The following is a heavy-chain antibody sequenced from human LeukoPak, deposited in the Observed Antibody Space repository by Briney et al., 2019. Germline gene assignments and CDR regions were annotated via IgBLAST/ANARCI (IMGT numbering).Heavy chain of an antibody. CDR3: ARRVDYYDSSGYYPTQYYFDY. Sequence: GASVKVSCKACGGTFSSYAISWVRQAPGQGLEWMGRIIPILGIANYAQKFQGRVTITADKSTSTAYMELSSLRSEDTAVYYCARRVDYYDSSGYYPTQYYFDYWGQGTLVTVST. CDR1: GGTFSSYA. V-gene: IGHV1-69*04. D-gene: IGHD3-22*01. J-gene: IGHJ4*02. CDR2: IIPILGIA.